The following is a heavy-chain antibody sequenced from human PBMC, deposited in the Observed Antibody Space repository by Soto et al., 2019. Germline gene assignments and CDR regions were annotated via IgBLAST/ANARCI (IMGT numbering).Heavy chain of an antibody. Sequence: PSETLSLTRTVSGGSISSYYWSWIRQPPGKGLEWIGYIYYSGSTNYNPSLKSRVTIPVDTSKNQFSLKLSSVTAADTAVYYCARLHYDILYQCFEYWGQGTRVTVSS. V-gene: IGHV4-59*08. D-gene: IGHD3-9*01. CDR3: ARLHYDILYQCFEY. CDR2: IYYSGST. CDR1: GGSISSYY. J-gene: IGHJ4*02.